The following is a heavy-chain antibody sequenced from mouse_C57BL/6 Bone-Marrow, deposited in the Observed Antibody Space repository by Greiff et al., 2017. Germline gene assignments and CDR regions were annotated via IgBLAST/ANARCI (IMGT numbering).Heavy chain of an antibody. V-gene: IGHV5-16*01. CDR3: AREGDYYGYDGAWFAY. D-gene: IGHD2-2*01. J-gene: IGHJ3*01. CDR1: GFTFSDYY. CDR2: INYDGSST. Sequence: EVQLVESEGGLVQPGSSMKLSCTASGFTFSDYYMAWVRQVPEKGLEWVANINYDGSSTYYLDSLKSRFIISRDNAKNILYLQMRSLKSEDTATYYCAREGDYYGYDGAWFAYWGQGTLVTVSA.